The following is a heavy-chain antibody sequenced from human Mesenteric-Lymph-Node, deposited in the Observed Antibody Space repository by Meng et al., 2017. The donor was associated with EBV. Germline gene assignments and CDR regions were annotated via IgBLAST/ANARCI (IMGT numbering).Heavy chain of an antibody. CDR1: GGSFNGYF. J-gene: IGHJ5*02. V-gene: IGHV4-34*02. D-gene: IGHD4-17*01. Sequence: QVQLQQWGAGLLKPSXXXXLTCEVYGGSFNGYFWTWIRQSPEKGLEWIGEIYHSGSTNYNPSLKSRVTISEDKSKNQISLKLSSVTAADTAVYYCARDPSVTTGNWFDPWGQGTLVTVSS. CDR3: ARDPSVTTGNWFDP. CDR2: IYHSGST.